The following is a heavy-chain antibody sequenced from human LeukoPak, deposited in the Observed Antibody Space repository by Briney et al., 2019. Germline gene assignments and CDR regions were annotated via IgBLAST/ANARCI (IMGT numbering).Heavy chain of an antibody. CDR2: INTNTGNP. J-gene: IGHJ3*02. V-gene: IGHV7-4-1*02. Sequence: ASVKVSCKASGYTFTSYAMNWVRQAPGQGLEWMGWINTNTGNPTYAQGFTGRFVFSLDTSVSTAYLQISSLKAEDTAVYYCARDLRVGLLWFGELLGDAFDIWGQGTMVTVSS. D-gene: IGHD3-10*01. CDR3: ARDLRVGLLWFGELLGDAFDI. CDR1: GYTFTSYA.